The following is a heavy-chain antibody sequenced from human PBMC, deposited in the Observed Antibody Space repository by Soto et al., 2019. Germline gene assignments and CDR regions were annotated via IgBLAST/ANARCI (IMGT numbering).Heavy chain of an antibody. Sequence: GGSLRLSCAASGFTFSSYSMNWVRQAPGKGLEWVSYISSSSSTIYYADSVKGRFTISRDNAKNSLYLQMNSLRAEDTAVYYCARSPFYCSGGSCAFYYYMDVWGKGTTVTVSS. CDR1: GFTFSSYS. D-gene: IGHD2-15*01. CDR3: ARSPFYCSGGSCAFYYYMDV. V-gene: IGHV3-48*01. CDR2: ISSSSSTI. J-gene: IGHJ6*03.